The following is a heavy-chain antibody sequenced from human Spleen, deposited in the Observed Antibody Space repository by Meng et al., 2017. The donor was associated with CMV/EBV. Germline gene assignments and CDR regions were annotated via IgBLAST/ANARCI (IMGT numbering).Heavy chain of an antibody. CDR1: FTNYG. CDR3: ARDAYCSGGSCYPNWFDP. D-gene: IGHD2-15*01. Sequence: FTNYGIRGVRQAPGQGLEWMGWISAYNGNTNYAQKLQGRVTMTTDTSTSTAYMELRSLRSDDTAVYYCARDAYCSGGSCYPNWFDPWGQGTLVTVSS. V-gene: IGHV1-18*01. CDR2: ISAYNGNT. J-gene: IGHJ5*02.